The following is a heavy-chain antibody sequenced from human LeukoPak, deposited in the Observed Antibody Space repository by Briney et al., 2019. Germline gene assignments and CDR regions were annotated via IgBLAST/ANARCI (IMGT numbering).Heavy chain of an antibody. CDR2: LNTNTGNP. CDR1: GYTFTNYA. Sequence: ASVKVSCKASGYTFTNYAMNWVRQAPGQGLEWMGWLNTNTGNPTYAQGFTGRFVFSLDTSVSTAYLQISSLKTEDTAVYYCARERPTKTYYYDSSGYDYWGQGTLVTVSS. CDR3: ARERPTKTYYYDSSGYDY. V-gene: IGHV7-4-1*02. D-gene: IGHD3-22*01. J-gene: IGHJ4*02.